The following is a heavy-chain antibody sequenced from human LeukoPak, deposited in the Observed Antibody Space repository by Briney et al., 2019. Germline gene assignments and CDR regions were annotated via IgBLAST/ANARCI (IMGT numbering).Heavy chain of an antibody. V-gene: IGHV3-74*01. D-gene: IGHD3-9*01. J-gene: IGHJ6*02. CDR2: INSDGSST. CDR3: ARDSGPYYDILTGYRYYYGMDV. Sequence: GGSLRLSCAASGFTFSSYWMHWVRQAPGQGLVWVSRINSDGSSTSYADSVKGRFTISRDNAKNTLYLQMNSLRAEDTAVYYCARDSGPYYDILTGYRYYYGMDVWGQGTTVTVSS. CDR1: GFTFSSYW.